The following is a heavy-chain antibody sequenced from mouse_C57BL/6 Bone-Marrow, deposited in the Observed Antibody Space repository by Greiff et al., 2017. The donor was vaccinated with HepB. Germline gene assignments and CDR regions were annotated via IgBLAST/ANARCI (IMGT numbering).Heavy chain of an antibody. Sequence: VQLQQPRAELVRPGTSVKLSCKASGYTFTSYWMHWVKQRPGQGLEWIGVIDPSDSYTNYNQKFKGKATLTVDTSSSTAYMQLSSLTSEDSAVYYCARGTGYFDYWGQGTTLTVSS. CDR2: IDPSDSYT. CDR1: GYTFTSYW. CDR3: ARGTGYFDY. V-gene: IGHV1-59*01. J-gene: IGHJ2*01.